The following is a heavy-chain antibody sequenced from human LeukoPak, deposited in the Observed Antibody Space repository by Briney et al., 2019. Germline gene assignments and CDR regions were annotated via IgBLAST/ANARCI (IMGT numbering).Heavy chain of an antibody. CDR3: ARSYSGYAIA. D-gene: IGHD5-12*01. CDR1: GGSIRSNSYY. Sequence: SETLSLTCTVSGGSIRSNSYYWSWIRQRPAKVLEWIGYIYYTGITYYNPSLMSRVTISVDTSRNQFSLQLTSVRAADTALYYCARSYSGYAIAWGQGALVTVSS. V-gene: IGHV4-31*03. J-gene: IGHJ5*02. CDR2: IYYTGIT.